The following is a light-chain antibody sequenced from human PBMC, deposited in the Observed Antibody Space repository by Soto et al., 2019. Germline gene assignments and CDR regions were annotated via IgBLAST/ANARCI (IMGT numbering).Light chain of an antibody. Sequence: QSVLTQPPSVSAAPGQKVTISCSGSSSNIGSNYVSWYQHLPGTAPKLLIYENNKRPSGIPDRFSGSTSGTSATLGITGLQTGDEADYYCGTWDSSLSAWVFGGGTKLTVL. V-gene: IGLV1-51*02. CDR2: ENN. CDR1: SSNIGSNY. J-gene: IGLJ3*02. CDR3: GTWDSSLSAWV.